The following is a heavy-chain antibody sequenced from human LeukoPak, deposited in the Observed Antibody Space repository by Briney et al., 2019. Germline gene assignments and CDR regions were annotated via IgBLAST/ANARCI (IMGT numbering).Heavy chain of an antibody. CDR3: ATPLRYSGSVSYYDDAFDI. CDR2: ISGSGGST. D-gene: IGHD3-10*01. V-gene: IGHV3-23*01. J-gene: IGHJ3*02. Sequence: GGSLRLSCAASGFTFSTYAMTWVRQAPGKGLEWVSAISGSGGSTYYADSVKGRFTISRDNSKNTLYLQMNSLTAEDTAVYYCATPLRYSGSVSYYDDAFDIWGQGTMVTVSS. CDR1: GFTFSTYA.